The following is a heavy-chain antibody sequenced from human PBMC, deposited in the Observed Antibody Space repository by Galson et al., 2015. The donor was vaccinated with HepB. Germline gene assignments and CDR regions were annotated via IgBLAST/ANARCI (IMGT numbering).Heavy chain of an antibody. CDR3: ARGRVVPDADYPLGRSRGLDV. CDR1: GGTFSSYG. V-gene: IGHV1-69*13. Sequence: SVKVSCKASGGTFSSYGISWVRQAPGHGLGWMGGINPIADTTNYAQKFQGRVTIIADDSKSTGYLELSSLTSEDTAVYYCARGRVVPDADYPLGRSRGLDVWGQGTTVTVSS. J-gene: IGHJ6*02. CDR2: INPIADTT. D-gene: IGHD4-17*01.